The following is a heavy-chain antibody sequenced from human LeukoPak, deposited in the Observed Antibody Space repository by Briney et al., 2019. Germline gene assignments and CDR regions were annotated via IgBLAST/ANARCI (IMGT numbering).Heavy chain of an antibody. CDR1: GFTFSSYG. D-gene: IGHD5-24*01. Sequence: PGRSLRLSCLSSGFTFSSYGMHWVRQAPGKGPEWVAFIWYDGSNKYYADSVKGRFTISRDNSENTLYLQMSRLRAEDTALYYCARDSGYGYNTFPTADYWGQGILVTVSS. J-gene: IGHJ4*02. CDR2: IWYDGSNK. V-gene: IGHV3-33*01. CDR3: ARDSGYGYNTFPTADY.